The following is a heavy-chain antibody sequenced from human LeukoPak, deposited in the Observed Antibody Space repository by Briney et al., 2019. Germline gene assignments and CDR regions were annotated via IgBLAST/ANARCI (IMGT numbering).Heavy chain of an antibody. CDR1: GGSISSGSYH. D-gene: IGHD3-10*01. J-gene: IGHJ3*02. Sequence: SETLSLTCTVSGGSISSGSYHWSWIRQHPGKGLEWIGSIYYSGSTYYNSSLKSRVTISVDTSKNQFSLKLSSVTAADTAVYYCARCHYGSGTYAHGFDIWGQGTMVTVSS. CDR3: ARCHYGSGTYAHGFDI. CDR2: IYYSGST. V-gene: IGHV4-31*03.